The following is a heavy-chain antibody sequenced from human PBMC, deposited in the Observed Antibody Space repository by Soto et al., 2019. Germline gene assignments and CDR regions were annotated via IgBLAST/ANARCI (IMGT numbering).Heavy chain of an antibody. Sequence: QVQLVQSGAEVKKPGASVKVSCKASGYTFTSYGISWVRQAPGQGLEWMGWISAYNGNTNYAQKLQGRVTMTTDTSTSTAYMELRSLRSDDTAVYYCARLGTRRGYCSSTSCLRWFDPWGQGTLVTVSS. D-gene: IGHD2-2*01. V-gene: IGHV1-18*01. CDR2: ISAYNGNT. CDR1: GYTFTSYG. CDR3: ARLGTRRGYCSSTSCLRWFDP. J-gene: IGHJ5*02.